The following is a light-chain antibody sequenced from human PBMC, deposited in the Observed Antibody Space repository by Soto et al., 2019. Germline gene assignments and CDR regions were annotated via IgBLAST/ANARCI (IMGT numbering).Light chain of an antibody. J-gene: IGKJ3*01. Sequence: DIQMTQSPSTLSASVGDRVTITCRASQSISSWSAWYQQKPGKAPKLLIYDASSLESGVPSRFSGSGSGTEFTLTISSLQPDDFATYYCQQYNSYSRFTFGPGTKVDIK. CDR2: DAS. CDR3: QQYNSYSRFT. V-gene: IGKV1-5*01. CDR1: QSISSW.